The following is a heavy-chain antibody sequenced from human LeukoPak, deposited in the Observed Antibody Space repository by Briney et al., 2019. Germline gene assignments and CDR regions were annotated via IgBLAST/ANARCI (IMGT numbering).Heavy chain of an antibody. V-gene: IGHV3-53*01. D-gene: IGHD4-23*01. J-gene: IGHJ4*02. CDR3: ASDDYGGNSGPLGY. CDR1: GFTVSSNY. Sequence: TGGSLRLSCAASGFTVSSNYMSWVRQAPGKGLEWVSVIYSGGSTYYADSVKGRFTISRDNSKNTLYLQMNSLRAEDTAVYYCASDDYGGNSGPLGYWGQGTLVTVSS. CDR2: IYSGGST.